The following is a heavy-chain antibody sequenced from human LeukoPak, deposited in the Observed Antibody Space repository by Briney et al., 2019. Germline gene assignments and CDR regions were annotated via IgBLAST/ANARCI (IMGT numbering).Heavy chain of an antibody. J-gene: IGHJ4*02. Sequence: PGGSLRLSCAASGFTFRSHWMSWVRQAPGKGLELVANINQDGSEKYYVDSVKGRFTISRDNAKNSLFLRMNSLRAEDTATYYCARDHVVDGLVFDYWGQGTLVTVSS. CDR1: GFTFRSHW. CDR2: INQDGSEK. D-gene: IGHD2-15*01. CDR3: ARDHVVDGLVFDY. V-gene: IGHV3-7*01.